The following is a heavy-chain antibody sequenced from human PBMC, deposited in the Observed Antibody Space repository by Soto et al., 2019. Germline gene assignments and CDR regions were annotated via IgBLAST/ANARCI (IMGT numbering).Heavy chain of an antibody. J-gene: IGHJ6*02. Sequence: EVQVVESGGDLVQPGGSLRLSCAASGFSVSRDYMNWVRQAPGKGLEWVSVIYSGGDKYYADSVKGRFTISRDNSKNLVSLQMTSLRNEDTAVYYCAGDPGDRNGMIVWGQGTTVTVSS. D-gene: IGHD1-26*01. V-gene: IGHV3-66*01. CDR1: GFSVSRDY. CDR2: IYSGGDK. CDR3: AGDPGDRNGMIV.